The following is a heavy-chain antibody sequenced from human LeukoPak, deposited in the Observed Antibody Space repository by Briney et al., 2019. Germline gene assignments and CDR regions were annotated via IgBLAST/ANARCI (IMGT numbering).Heavy chain of an antibody. D-gene: IGHD6-13*01. Sequence: SETLSLTCTVSSGSISSRSYYWSWIRQPPGKGLEWIGYIYYSGSTNYSPSLKSRVTISVDTSKNQFSLKLSSVTAADTAVYYCARLYSSSLGRVFDYWGQGTLVTVSS. J-gene: IGHJ4*02. V-gene: IGHV4-61*01. CDR1: SGSISSRSYY. CDR2: IYYSGST. CDR3: ARLYSSSLGRVFDY.